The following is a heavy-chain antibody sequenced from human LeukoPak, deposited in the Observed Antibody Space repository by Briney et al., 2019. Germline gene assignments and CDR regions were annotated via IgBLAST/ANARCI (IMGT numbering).Heavy chain of an antibody. CDR3: ARDPSSSSWTDVDY. CDR2: ISSSSYI. Sequence: GGSLRLSCAASGFTFSSYEMNWVRQAPGKGLEWVSSISSSSYIYYADSVKGRFTISRDNAKNSLYLQMNGLRAEDTAVYYCARDPSSSSWTDVDYWGQGTLVTVSS. J-gene: IGHJ4*02. V-gene: IGHV3-21*01. CDR1: GFTFSSYE. D-gene: IGHD6-6*01.